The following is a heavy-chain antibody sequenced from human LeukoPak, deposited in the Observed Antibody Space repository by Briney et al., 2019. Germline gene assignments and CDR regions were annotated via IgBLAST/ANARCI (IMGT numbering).Heavy chain of an antibody. Sequence: SETLSLTCAVSGYSISSGYYWGWIRQPPGKGLEWIGSIYHSGSTYYNPSLKSRVTISVDTSKNQFSLKLSSVTAADTAVYYYASMWEYCSSTSCYTGFDYWGQGTLVTVSS. CDR1: GYSISSGYY. CDR2: IYHSGST. CDR3: ASMWEYCSSTSCYTGFDY. J-gene: IGHJ4*02. D-gene: IGHD2-2*02. V-gene: IGHV4-38-2*01.